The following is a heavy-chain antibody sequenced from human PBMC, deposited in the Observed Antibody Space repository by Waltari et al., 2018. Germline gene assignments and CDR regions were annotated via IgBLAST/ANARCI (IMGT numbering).Heavy chain of an antibody. D-gene: IGHD3-3*01. CDR2: INTYSGNS. CDR1: GYTFTSYG. V-gene: IGHV1-18*01. CDR3: ARDREVTVFGVGSGMDV. Sequence: QGQLVQSGAEVKKPGASVTVSCKASGYTFTSYGISWVRPAPGQGLAWVGWINTYSGNSNYAQKVQGRVTMTTDTSTSTAYMDLRSLRSDDTAVYYCARDREVTVFGVGSGMDVWGQGTTVTVSS. J-gene: IGHJ6*02.